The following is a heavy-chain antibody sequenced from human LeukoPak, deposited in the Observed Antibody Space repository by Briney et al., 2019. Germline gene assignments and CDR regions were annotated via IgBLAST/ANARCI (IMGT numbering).Heavy chain of an antibody. Sequence: GGSLRLSCAASGFTFSNYGMSWVRQAPGKGLEWVASIKQDGSEKFYVDSVKGRFTISRDNAKNSLYLQMNSLRAEDTAVYYCARGGLTFGGVIVYWGQGTLVTVSS. CDR2: IKQDGSEK. CDR3: ARGGLTFGGVIVY. D-gene: IGHD3-16*02. CDR1: GFTFSNYG. V-gene: IGHV3-7*01. J-gene: IGHJ4*02.